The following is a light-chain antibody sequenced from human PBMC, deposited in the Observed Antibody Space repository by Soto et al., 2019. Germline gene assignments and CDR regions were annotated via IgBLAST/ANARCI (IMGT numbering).Light chain of an antibody. J-gene: IGKJ1*01. Sequence: QMTQSPSTLSASVGDTVTITCRASQSISTWWAWYQQKPGKAPKLLIYKASTLESGVPSRFSGSGSGTEFTLNISRLQPDDFATYYCQQYNSYSTFGQGTKVEIK. CDR2: KAS. V-gene: IGKV1-5*03. CDR3: QQYNSYST. CDR1: QSISTW.